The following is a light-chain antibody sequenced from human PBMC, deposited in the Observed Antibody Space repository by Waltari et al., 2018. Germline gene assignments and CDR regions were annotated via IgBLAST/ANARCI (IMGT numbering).Light chain of an antibody. CDR3: SSYTTSSTPG. CDR1: SSDVGGYNY. V-gene: IGLV2-14*01. Sequence: QSALTQPASVSGSPGQSITISCTGTSSDVGGYNYVSWYQQHPGKAPKLMIYEVINRPLGASTRFSGSKSGNTASPTISGLQAEDEADYYCSSYTTSSTPGFGGGTKLTVL. CDR2: EVI. J-gene: IGLJ2*01.